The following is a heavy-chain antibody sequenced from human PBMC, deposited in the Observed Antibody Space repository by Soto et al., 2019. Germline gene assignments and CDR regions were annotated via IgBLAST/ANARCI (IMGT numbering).Heavy chain of an antibody. Sequence: QVQLVQSGAEVKKPGSSVKVSCKASGGTFSRYTFTWVRQAPGQGLEWMGRIIPILDIPNYAQNFQGRVTITADKSTSTAYRELSSLTSDDTAVYYCASHFTGGLVLGASPPGGDNYGWDVWGQGTTVTVSS. D-gene: IGHD2-15*01. CDR3: ASHFTGGLVLGASPPGGDNYGWDV. J-gene: IGHJ6*02. V-gene: IGHV1-69*02. CDR2: IIPILDIP. CDR1: GGTFSRYT.